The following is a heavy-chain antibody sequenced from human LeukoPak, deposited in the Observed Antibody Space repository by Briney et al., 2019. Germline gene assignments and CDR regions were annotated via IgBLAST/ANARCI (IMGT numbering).Heavy chain of an antibody. D-gene: IGHD3-10*01. CDR1: GYTFTSYY. J-gene: IGHJ4*02. CDR3: ARSKHLSGSYDY. CDR2: INPGGGNT. Sequence: EASVKVSYKASGYTFTSYYLHWVRQAPGQGLEWVGIINPGGGNTNYAQKFQGRLTMTRGTSTSTVYMELSSLRSEDTAVYYCARSKHLSGSYDYWGQGALVTVSS. V-gene: IGHV1-46*01.